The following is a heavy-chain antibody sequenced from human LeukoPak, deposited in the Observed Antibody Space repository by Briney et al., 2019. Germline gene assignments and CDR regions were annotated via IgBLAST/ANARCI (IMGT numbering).Heavy chain of an antibody. CDR3: ARDQITMVRGAVFDY. D-gene: IGHD3-10*01. J-gene: IGHJ4*02. Sequence: ASVKVSCKASGYTFTSYGISWVRQAPGQGLEWMGWISAYNGNTNYAQKLQGRVTMTTDTSTSTAYMELRSLRSDDTAVYYCARDQITMVRGAVFDYWGQGTLGTVSS. V-gene: IGHV1-18*01. CDR1: GYTFTSYG. CDR2: ISAYNGNT.